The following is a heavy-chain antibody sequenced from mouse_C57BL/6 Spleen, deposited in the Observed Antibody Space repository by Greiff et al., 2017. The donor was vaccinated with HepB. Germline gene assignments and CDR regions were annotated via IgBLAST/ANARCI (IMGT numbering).Heavy chain of an antibody. V-gene: IGHV10-3*01. CDR2: IRSKSSNYAT. J-gene: IGHJ3*01. CDR3: VRGSSYENWFAY. CDR1: GFTFNTYA. D-gene: IGHD1-1*01. Sequence: EVMLVESGGGLVQPKGSFKLSCAASGFTFNTYAMPWVRQAPGKGLEWVARIRSKSSNYATYYADSVKDRFTISRDDSQSMLYLQMNNLKTEDTAMYYCVRGSSYENWFAYWGQGTLVTVSA.